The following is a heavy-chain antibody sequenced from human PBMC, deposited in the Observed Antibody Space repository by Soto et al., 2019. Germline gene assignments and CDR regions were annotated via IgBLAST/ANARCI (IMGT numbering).Heavy chain of an antibody. CDR3: AREVGIGAAGHQFDH. D-gene: IGHD6-13*01. V-gene: IGHV1-69*13. CDR1: GGTFSRYA. CDR2: IIPIFGTA. J-gene: IGHJ4*02. Sequence: SVKVSCKASGGTFSRYAISWVRQAPGQGLEWMGGIIPIFGTANYAQKFQGRVTITADESTSTAYMELSSLRSEDTAVYYCAREVGIGAAGHQFDHWGQGPLATVPS.